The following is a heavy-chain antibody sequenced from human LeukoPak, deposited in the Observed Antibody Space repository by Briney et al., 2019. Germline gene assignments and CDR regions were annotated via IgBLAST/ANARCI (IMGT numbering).Heavy chain of an antibody. J-gene: IGHJ5*02. CDR3: VRGPLEWYLNWFDP. CDR2: IIPIFGTA. Sequence: SVKVSCKASGGTFSSYAISWVRQAPGQGLEWMGGIIPIFGTANYAQKFQGRVTITADESTSTAYMELSSLRSEDTAVYYCVRGPLEWYLNWFDPWGQGTLVTVSS. D-gene: IGHD3-3*01. CDR1: GGTFSSYA. V-gene: IGHV1-69*13.